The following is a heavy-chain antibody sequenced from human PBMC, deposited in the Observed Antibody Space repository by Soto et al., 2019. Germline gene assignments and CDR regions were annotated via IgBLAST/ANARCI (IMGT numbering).Heavy chain of an antibody. Sequence: QVQLVQSGAEVKKPGASVKVSCKASGYTFTSYGISWVRQAPGQGLEWMGWISAYNGNTNYAQKLQGRVTMTTDTSTCTAYMELRRLRSDGTAVVYFARGGYYFYLDVWGKGDTVTVSS. CDR1: GYTFTSYG. CDR3: ARGGYYFYLDV. J-gene: IGHJ6*03. CDR2: ISAYNGNT. V-gene: IGHV1-18*01.